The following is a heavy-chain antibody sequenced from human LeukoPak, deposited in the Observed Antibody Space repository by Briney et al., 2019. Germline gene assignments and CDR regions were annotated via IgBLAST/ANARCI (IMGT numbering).Heavy chain of an antibody. CDR1: GFTFSSYA. V-gene: IGHV3-64*01. Sequence: GGSLRLSCAASGFTFSSYAMHWVRQAPGKGLEYVSAISSNGGSTYYANSVKGRFTISRDNSKNTPYLQMGSLRAEDMAVYYCARDLSLDYWGQGTLVTVSS. J-gene: IGHJ4*02. D-gene: IGHD3-16*02. CDR2: ISSNGGST. CDR3: ARDLSLDY.